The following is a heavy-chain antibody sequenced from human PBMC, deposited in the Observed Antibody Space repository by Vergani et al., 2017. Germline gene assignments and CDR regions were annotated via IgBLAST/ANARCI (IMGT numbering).Heavy chain of an antibody. Sequence: QVQLQESGPGLVKPSETLSLTCTVSGGSISSYYWSWTRQPPGKGLEWIGYIYYSGSTNYNPSLKSRVTISVDTSKNQFSLKLSSVTAADTAVYYCARAAVAGTYYYYGMDVWGQGTTVTVSS. D-gene: IGHD6-19*01. CDR3: ARAAVAGTYYYYGMDV. J-gene: IGHJ6*02. CDR2: IYYSGST. V-gene: IGHV4-59*12. CDR1: GGSISSYY.